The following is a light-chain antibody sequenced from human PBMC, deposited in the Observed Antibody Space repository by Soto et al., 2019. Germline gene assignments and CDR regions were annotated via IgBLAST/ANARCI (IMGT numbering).Light chain of an antibody. V-gene: IGKV3-20*01. CDR2: GAS. J-gene: IGKJ1*01. Sequence: IVLTQSPGTLSLSPGERATLSCRASQSVSNNYLAWYQQKPGQAPRLVIYGASNRATGIPDRFSARGSGTDFTLTISRLEPEDFAVYYCQQYISSPLTFGQGTKVEIK. CDR3: QQYISSPLT. CDR1: QSVSNNY.